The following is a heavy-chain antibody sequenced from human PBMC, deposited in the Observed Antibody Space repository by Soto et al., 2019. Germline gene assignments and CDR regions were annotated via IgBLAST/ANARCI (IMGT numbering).Heavy chain of an antibody. J-gene: IGHJ5*02. V-gene: IGHV4-38-2*01. CDR3: ARVRYCSGGSCYSALNWFDP. Sequence: PSETLSLTCAVSGYSISSGYFWGCIRQPPGKGLEWIGSIYHSGSTYYNPSLRSRVTISVDTSKNQFSLKLSSVTAADTAVYYCARVRYCSGGSCYSALNWFDPWGQGTLVIVYS. CDR2: IYHSGST. CDR1: GYSISSGYF. D-gene: IGHD2-15*01.